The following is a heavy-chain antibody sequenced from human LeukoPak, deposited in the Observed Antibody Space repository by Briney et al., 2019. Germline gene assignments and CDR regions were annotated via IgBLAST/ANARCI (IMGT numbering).Heavy chain of an antibody. D-gene: IGHD3-16*01. CDR2: IKQDGSEK. CDR3: ARERGGQSNDYLHGGPFDY. CDR1: GFTFSSYW. J-gene: IGHJ4*02. Sequence: GGSLRLSCAASGFTFSSYWMSWVRQAPGKGLEWVANIKQDGSEKNYMDSVKGRFTISRDNAKNSLLLQVNSLRVEDTAVYYCARERGGQSNDYLHGGPFDYWGQGTLVTVSS. V-gene: IGHV3-7*05.